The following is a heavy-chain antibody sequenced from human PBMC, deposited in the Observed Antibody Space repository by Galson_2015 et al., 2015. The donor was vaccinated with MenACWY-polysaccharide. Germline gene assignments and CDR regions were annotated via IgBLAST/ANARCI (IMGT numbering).Heavy chain of an antibody. V-gene: IGHV3-23*01. D-gene: IGHD2-15*01. J-gene: IGHJ4*02. CDR3: AREVFCCDGTCYFYEY. CDR1: GFTFSNYG. Sequence: SLRLSCAASGFTFSNYGMAWVRQAPGKGLDWVSAMGRSGTTYYAAAVKSWFTIIRDNYKNTLYLPMNSLRLEETAVYYCAREVFCCDGTCYFYEYWGQGTLVTVSS. CDR2: MGRSGTT.